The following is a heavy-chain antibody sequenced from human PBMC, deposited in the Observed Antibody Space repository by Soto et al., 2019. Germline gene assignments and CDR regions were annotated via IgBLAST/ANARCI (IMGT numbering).Heavy chain of an antibody. Sequence: GGSLRLSCAASGFTFSSYGMDWVRQAPGKGLEWVAGISSDGSNKYYADFVKGRFTISRDKSKNTLYLQMNSLRTEDTAVYYCAKEWLFPSAYFDYWGQGTLVTVSS. CDR2: ISSDGSNK. J-gene: IGHJ4*02. D-gene: IGHD3-22*01. V-gene: IGHV3-30*18. CDR1: GFTFSSYG. CDR3: AKEWLFPSAYFDY.